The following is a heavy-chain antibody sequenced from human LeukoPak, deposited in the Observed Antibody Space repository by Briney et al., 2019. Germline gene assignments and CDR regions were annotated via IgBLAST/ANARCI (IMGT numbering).Heavy chain of an antibody. V-gene: IGHV4-59*01. D-gene: IGHD1-26*01. CDR3: AGQWELLSYFQH. J-gene: IGHJ1*01. CDR1: GGSISSYY. Sequence: SETLSLTCTVSGGSISSYYWSWIRQPPGKGLEWIGYIYYSGSTNYNRSLKSRVTISVDTSKNQFSLKLSSVTAADTAVYYCAGQWELLSYFQHWGQGTLVTVSS. CDR2: IYYSGST.